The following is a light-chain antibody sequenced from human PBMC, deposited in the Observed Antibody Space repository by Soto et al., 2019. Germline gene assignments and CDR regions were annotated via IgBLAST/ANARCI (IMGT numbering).Light chain of an antibody. CDR3: QQYRDSSWT. Sequence: IQMTQSPSTVSASVGDRVAITCRASQSIGIWLAWYQQKPGKAPRLLIYTASTLLGGVPSRFSGSGSGTEFTLTISSLQPDDFATYYCQQYRDSSWTFGQGTKVEIK. V-gene: IGKV1-5*03. CDR1: QSIGIW. J-gene: IGKJ1*01. CDR2: TAS.